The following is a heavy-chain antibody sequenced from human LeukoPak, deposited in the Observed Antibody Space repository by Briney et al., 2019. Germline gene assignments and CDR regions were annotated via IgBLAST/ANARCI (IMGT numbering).Heavy chain of an antibody. CDR1: GFTFSNAW. CDR2: IKSETDSGTT. Sequence: GGSLRLSCAASGFTFSNAWMSWVRQAPGKGLEWVGRIKSETDSGTTDYAAPVKGRFTISRDDSKNTLYLQMNSLKTEDTAVYYCTTAPAQSDYWGQGTLVTVSS. CDR3: TTAPAQSDY. D-gene: IGHD2-2*01. V-gene: IGHV3-15*01. J-gene: IGHJ4*02.